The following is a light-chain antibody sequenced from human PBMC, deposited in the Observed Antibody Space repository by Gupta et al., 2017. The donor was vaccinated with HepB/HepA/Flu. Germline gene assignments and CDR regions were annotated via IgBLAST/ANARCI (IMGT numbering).Light chain of an antibody. V-gene: IGKV4-1*01. CDR2: CAS. CDR1: RSVSYTPYNMSY. J-gene: IGKJ2*02. Sequence: DIVMPQSPDSLAVHLCKRATINFKSSRSVSYTPYNMSYVAWYQQKPGQPPKLLIYCASTRESGVPYRFSGSGSGTDFTLTIRSLQPEDFAVYYCQQNDSPPCTFGQGTKVEIK. CDR3: QQNDSPPCT.